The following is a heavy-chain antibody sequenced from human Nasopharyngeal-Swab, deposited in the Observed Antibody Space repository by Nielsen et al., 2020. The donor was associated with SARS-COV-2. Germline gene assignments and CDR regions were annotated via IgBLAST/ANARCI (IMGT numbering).Heavy chain of an antibody. CDR1: GDSMSSYY. D-gene: IGHD3-10*01. V-gene: IGHV4-59*01. Sequence: SETLSLTCTVSGDSMSSYYWSWIRQPPGKGPEWIGYIYYSGSTNYNPSLKSRVTISIDTSKNPFSLNLSSVTAADTAVYYCARLAYGSGTSSWDYWGQGTLVTVSS. CDR3: ARLAYGSGTSSWDY. CDR2: IYYSGST. J-gene: IGHJ4*02.